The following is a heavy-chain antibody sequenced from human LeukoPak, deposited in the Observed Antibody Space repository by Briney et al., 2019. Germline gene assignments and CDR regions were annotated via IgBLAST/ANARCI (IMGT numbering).Heavy chain of an antibody. J-gene: IGHJ5*02. CDR3: ARARYCSSTSCPRGPHWFDP. V-gene: IGHV1-69*01. D-gene: IGHD2-2*01. Sequence: TSVKVSCKASGGTFSSYAISWVRQAPGQGLEWMGGIIPIFGTANYAQKFQGRVTITADESTSTAYMELSSLRSEDTAVYYCARARYCSSTSCPRGPHWFDPWGQGTLVTVSS. CDR2: IIPIFGTA. CDR1: GGTFSSYA.